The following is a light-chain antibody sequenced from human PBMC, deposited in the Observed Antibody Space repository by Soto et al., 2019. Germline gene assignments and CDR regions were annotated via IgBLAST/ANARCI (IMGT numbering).Light chain of an antibody. V-gene: IGKV3-11*01. CDR1: QSVRSS. CDR2: DAS. J-gene: IGKJ5*01. Sequence: EIVMTQSPGTLSVSPGERATLFCRAGQSVRSSLAWYQQKPGQAPRLLIYDASNRATGIPARFSGSGSGTDFTLTISSLEPEDFAVYYCQQRSNWPPITFGQGTRLEIK. CDR3: QQRSNWPPIT.